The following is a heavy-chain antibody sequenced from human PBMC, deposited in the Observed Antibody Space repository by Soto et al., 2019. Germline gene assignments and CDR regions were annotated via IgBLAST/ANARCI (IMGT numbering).Heavy chain of an antibody. V-gene: IGHV1-2*02. CDR2: INPNSGGT. J-gene: IGHJ6*02. CDR3: ARALYCSGGSCSPTLYYYYGMDV. D-gene: IGHD2-15*01. CDR1: GYTFTGYY. Sequence: ASVKVSCKASGYTFTGYYMHWVRQAPGQGLEWMGWINPNSGGTNYAQKFQGRVTMTRDTSISTAYMELSRLRSDDTAVYYCARALYCSGGSCSPTLYYYYGMDVWGQGTTVTVSS.